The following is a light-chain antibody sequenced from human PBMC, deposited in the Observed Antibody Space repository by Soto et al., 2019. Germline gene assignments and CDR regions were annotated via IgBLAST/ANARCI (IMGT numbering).Light chain of an antibody. J-gene: IGLJ3*02. Sequence: QSVLTQPPSVSGAPGQRVTIPCTGNSSNLGTGYDVNWYQQLPQTAPKLLIYGNINRPSGVPDRFSGSKPGTSASLAITGIQAGDEADYFCQSYDSSLVAWVFGGGTKLTVL. CDR2: GNI. CDR3: QSYDSSLVAWV. V-gene: IGLV1-40*01. CDR1: SSNLGTGYD.